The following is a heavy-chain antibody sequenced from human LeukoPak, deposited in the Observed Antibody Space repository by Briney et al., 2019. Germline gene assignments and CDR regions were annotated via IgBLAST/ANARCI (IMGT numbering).Heavy chain of an antibody. Sequence: PGGSLRLSCAASGFTVTSNYAMSWVRQAPGKGLEWVSGISGSGGSTYYADSVKGRLTISRDNSKNTLYLQMNSLRAEDTAVYYCAKGSGYYPEGSDYWGQGTLVTVSS. CDR1: GFTVTSNYA. D-gene: IGHD3-22*01. CDR2: ISGSGGST. J-gene: IGHJ4*02. CDR3: AKGSGYYPEGSDY. V-gene: IGHV3-23*01.